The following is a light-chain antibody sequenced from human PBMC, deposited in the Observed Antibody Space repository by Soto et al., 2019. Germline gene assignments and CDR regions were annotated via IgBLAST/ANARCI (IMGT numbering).Light chain of an antibody. V-gene: IGKV1-5*03. CDR1: QTISSW. Sequence: DIQMTQSPSTLSGSVGDRFTITCRASQTISSWLAWYQQKQGKXPKXXIYKASTLKSGVPSRFSGSGSGTELTITISSLQPGDFETYYCQHYNSYSEAFGQGTKVDIK. CDR3: QHYNSYSEA. CDR2: KAS. J-gene: IGKJ1*01.